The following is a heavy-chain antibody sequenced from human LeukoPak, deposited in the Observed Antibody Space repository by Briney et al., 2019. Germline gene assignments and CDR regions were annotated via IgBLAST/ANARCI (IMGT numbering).Heavy chain of an antibody. J-gene: IGHJ4*02. CDR3: TSGWVV. V-gene: IGHV3-15*01. D-gene: IGHD3-16*01. Sequence: AGTLRLSCAATGFTYSNAGISWVSQAPRKGLEWVGRIKSKTDGGTTDYAAPVKGRFTISRDDSKNTLYLQMNSLKTEDTAVYYCTSGWVVWGQGTLVTVSS. CDR1: GFTYSNAG. CDR2: IKSKTDGGTT.